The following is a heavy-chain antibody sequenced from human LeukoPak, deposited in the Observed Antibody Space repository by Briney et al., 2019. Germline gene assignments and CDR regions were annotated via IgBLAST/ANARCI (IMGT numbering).Heavy chain of an antibody. Sequence: SETLSLTCTVSGGSISSSSYYWGWIRQPPGKGLEWIGSIYYSGSTYYNPSLKSRVTISVDTSKNQFSLKLSSVTAADTAVYYCARDAAVAGTRVWFDPWGQGTLVTVSS. D-gene: IGHD6-19*01. V-gene: IGHV4-39*07. CDR3: ARDAAVAGTRVWFDP. J-gene: IGHJ5*02. CDR2: IYYSGST. CDR1: GGSISSSSYY.